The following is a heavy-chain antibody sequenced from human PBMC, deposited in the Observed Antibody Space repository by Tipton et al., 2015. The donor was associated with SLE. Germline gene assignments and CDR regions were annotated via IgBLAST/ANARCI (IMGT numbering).Heavy chain of an antibody. CDR3: ARPLDAFDI. CDR1: GGSISSSNYY. V-gene: IGHV4-39*01. J-gene: IGHJ3*02. CDR2: IYYSGST. Sequence: LRLSCTVSGGSISSSNYYWGWIRQPPGKGLEWIGTIYYSGSTYYNPSLKSRVTISVDTSKNQFSLKLSSVTAADTALYYCARPLDAFDIWGQGTMVTVSS.